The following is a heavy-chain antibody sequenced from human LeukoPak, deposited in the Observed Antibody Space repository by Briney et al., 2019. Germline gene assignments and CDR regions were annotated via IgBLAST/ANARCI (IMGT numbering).Heavy chain of an antibody. Sequence: ASVKVSCKASGDTFTSYGISWVRQAPAQGLEWMGWISAYNGNTNYAQKLQGRVTMNTDTSTSTAYMELRSLRSDDTAAYYCARSVGSGYSYYYYYYMDVWGKGTTVTVFS. CDR2: ISAYNGNT. CDR3: ARSVGSGYSYYYYYYMDV. V-gene: IGHV1-18*01. D-gene: IGHD5-18*01. J-gene: IGHJ6*03. CDR1: GDTFTSYG.